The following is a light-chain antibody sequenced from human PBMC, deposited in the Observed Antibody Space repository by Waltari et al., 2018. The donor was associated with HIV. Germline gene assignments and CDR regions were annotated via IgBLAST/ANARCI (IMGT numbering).Light chain of an antibody. CDR1: DSNVGRHS. Sequence: QAVLTQPPSASASSGQKITISCSGGDSNVGRHSVYWYHQFPGGAPKLLLYNNNQRSSGVPDRFSGSKSGTSASLTISGLRSEDEGIYFCGVWDDNLRGVFGGGTRLTVL. CDR2: NNN. V-gene: IGLV1-47*01. CDR3: GVWDDNLRGV. J-gene: IGLJ2*01.